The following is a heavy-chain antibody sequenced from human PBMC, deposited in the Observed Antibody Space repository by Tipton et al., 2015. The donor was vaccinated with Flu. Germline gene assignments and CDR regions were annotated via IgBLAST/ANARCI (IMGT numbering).Heavy chain of an antibody. CDR3: AREGPYDYGMNV. Sequence: TLSLTCSVSGDSISNSDYFWNWIRQSPGKGLEWIGNVYYTGTTQYNPSLQSRLSISRDTSKNQFSLILNSVTAADTAIYYCAREGPYDYGMNVWSQGGAVTVSS. V-gene: IGHV4-30-4*01. CDR2: VYYTGTT. CDR1: GDSISNSDYF. J-gene: IGHJ6*02. D-gene: IGHD2-2*01.